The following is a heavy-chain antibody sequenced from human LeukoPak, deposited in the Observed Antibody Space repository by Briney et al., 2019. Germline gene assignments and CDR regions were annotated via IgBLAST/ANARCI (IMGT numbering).Heavy chain of an antibody. CDR3: ARQGVKDGYNYGYFDY. J-gene: IGHJ4*02. D-gene: IGHD5-24*01. CDR1: RYSFTSYW. CDR2: IYPGDSDT. Sequence: GESLKISCKGSRYSFTSYWIGWVRQMPGKGLEWMGIIYPGDSDTRYSPSFQGQVTISADKSISTAYLQWSSLKASDTAMYYCARQGVKDGYNYGYFDYWGQGTLVTVSS. V-gene: IGHV5-51*01.